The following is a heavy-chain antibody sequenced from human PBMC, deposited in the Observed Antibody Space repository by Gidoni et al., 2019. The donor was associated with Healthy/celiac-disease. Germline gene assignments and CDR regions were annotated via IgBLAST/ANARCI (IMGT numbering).Heavy chain of an antibody. CDR3: ARAYQPDFLSGAFDI. V-gene: IGHV3-33*01. Sequence: QVQLVESGGGVVQPGRSLRLSCSASGFTFISYGMHWVRQAPGQGLEWVAVIWYDGSNKYYADSVKGRFTISRDNSKNTLYLQMNSLRAEDTAVYYCARAYQPDFLSGAFDIWGQGTMVTVSS. CDR2: IWYDGSNK. J-gene: IGHJ3*02. CDR1: GFTFISYG. D-gene: IGHD3-3*01.